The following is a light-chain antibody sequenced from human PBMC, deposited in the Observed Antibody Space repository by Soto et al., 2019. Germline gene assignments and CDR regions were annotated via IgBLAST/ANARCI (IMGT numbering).Light chain of an antibody. CDR2: GAS. CDR1: QDIKND. Sequence: AIQMTQSPSSLSASVGDRVTITCRASQDIKNDLGWYQQKLGKAPKILIYGASSLQSGVPSRFSGSGSGTDFTLTISSLQTEDFAAYYCLQDHSYPFTFGQGTKLEIK. CDR3: LQDHSYPFT. J-gene: IGKJ2*01. V-gene: IGKV1-6*01.